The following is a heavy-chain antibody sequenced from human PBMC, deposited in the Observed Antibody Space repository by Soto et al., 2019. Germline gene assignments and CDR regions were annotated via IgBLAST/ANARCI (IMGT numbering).Heavy chain of an antibody. CDR2: SKNKADSYTT. CDR1: GFTFSDHY. J-gene: IGHJ4*02. Sequence: EVQLVESGGGLVQPGGSLRLSCAASGFTFSDHYMDWVRQAPGKGLEWVGRSKNKADSYTTAYAASVKGRFTISRYGSKNSLCLQMNSLKTEDTAVYYCTVWGAGNDFGAAWGQGILVTVSS. CDR3: TVWGAGNDFGAA. D-gene: IGHD3-10*01. V-gene: IGHV3-72*01.